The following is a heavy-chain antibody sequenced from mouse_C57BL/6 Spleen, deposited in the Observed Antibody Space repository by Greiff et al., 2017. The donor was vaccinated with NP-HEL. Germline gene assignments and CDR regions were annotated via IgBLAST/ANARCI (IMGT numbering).Heavy chain of an antibody. CDR2: IYPGSGNT. V-gene: IGHV1-66*01. J-gene: IGHJ4*01. D-gene: IGHD2-4*01. Sequence: QVQLQQSGPELVKPGASVKISCKASGYSFTSYYIHWVKQRPGQGLEWIGWIYPGSGNTKYNEKFKGKATLTADTSSSTAYMQLSSLTSEDSAVYYCARKGDDYDDYYAMDYWGQGTSVTVSS. CDR1: GYSFTSYY. CDR3: ARKGDDYDDYYAMDY.